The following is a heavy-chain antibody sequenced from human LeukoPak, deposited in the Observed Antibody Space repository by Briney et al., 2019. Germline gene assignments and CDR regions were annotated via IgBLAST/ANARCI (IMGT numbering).Heavy chain of an antibody. Sequence: SETLSLTCTVSGGSISSGDYYWSWIRQPPGKGLEWIGYIYYSGSTYYNPSLKSRVTISVDTSKNQFSLKLSSVTAADTAVYYCARGSGDHGDATPFDYWGQGTLVTVSS. J-gene: IGHJ4*02. CDR2: IYYSGST. V-gene: IGHV4-30-4*01. D-gene: IGHD4-17*01. CDR1: GGSISSGDYY. CDR3: ARGSGDHGDATPFDY.